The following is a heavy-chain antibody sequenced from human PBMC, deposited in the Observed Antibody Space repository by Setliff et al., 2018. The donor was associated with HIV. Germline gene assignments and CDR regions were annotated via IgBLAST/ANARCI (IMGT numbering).Heavy chain of an antibody. V-gene: IGHV4-59*12. CDR3: ARVVKGYNWNYFYY. CDR1: GGSISTYY. J-gene: IGHJ4*02. CDR2: VSYSGST. D-gene: IGHD1-20*01. Sequence: SETLSLTCTVSGGSISTYYWSWIRQPPGKGLEWLGYVSYSGSTNFNPSLESRLAMSVDTSKNQFSLRVRSVTAADTAVYYCARVVKGYNWNYFYYWGQGTLVTVSS.